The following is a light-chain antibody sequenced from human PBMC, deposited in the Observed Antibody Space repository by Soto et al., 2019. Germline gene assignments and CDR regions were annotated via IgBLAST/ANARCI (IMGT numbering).Light chain of an antibody. CDR2: SNN. Sequence: QSVLTQPPSASGTPGQRVTISCYGSSSNIGSNTVNWYQQLPGTAPKLLIYSNNQRPSGVPDRFSGYKSGTSASLAISWLQSEDEADYYCATWDDSLNGGVFGGGTKLTVL. J-gene: IGLJ3*02. CDR3: ATWDDSLNGGV. V-gene: IGLV1-44*01. CDR1: SSNIGSNT.